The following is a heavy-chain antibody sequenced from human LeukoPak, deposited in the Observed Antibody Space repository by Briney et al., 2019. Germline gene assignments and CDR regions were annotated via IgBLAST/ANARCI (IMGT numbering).Heavy chain of an antibody. D-gene: IGHD5-12*01. CDR3: VRGTGYSAYDYDFDY. CDR1: GFTFSSYD. CDR2: IGTGGDT. Sequence: GGSLRLSCAASGFTFSSYDMHWVRHATGKGLEWVSAIGTGGDTYYPGSVKGRFTISRENAKNSLYLQMNSLRAGDTAVYYCVRGTGYSAYDYDFDYWGRGTLVTVSS. V-gene: IGHV3-13*04. J-gene: IGHJ4*02.